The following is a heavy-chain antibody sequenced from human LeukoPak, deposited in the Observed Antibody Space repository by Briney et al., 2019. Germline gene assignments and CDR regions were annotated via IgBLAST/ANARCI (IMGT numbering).Heavy chain of an antibody. V-gene: IGHV3-64*01. J-gene: IGHJ3*02. D-gene: IGHD3-10*01. CDR3: VTVLLWFGELGSAFDI. Sequence: PGGSLRLSCAASGFTFSSYAMHWVRQAPGKGLEYVSSISSLGGSTSYAKSVKGRFTISRDNSKNTLYLQMGSLRAEDMAVYYCVTVLLWFGELGSAFDIWGQGTMVTVSS. CDR1: GFTFSSYA. CDR2: ISSLGGST.